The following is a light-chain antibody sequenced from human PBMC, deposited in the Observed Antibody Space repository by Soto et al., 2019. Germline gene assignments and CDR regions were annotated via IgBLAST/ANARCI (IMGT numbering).Light chain of an antibody. CDR3: CSYAGSFTFWV. CDR1: SSDVGGYNY. J-gene: IGLJ3*02. Sequence: QSVLTQPRSVSGSPGQSVTISCTGTSSDVGGYNYVSWYQQNPGKAPKLMIFDVNERPSGVPDRFSGSKSGNTASLTISGLQAEDEADYYCCSYAGSFTFWVFGGGTKLTVL. CDR2: DVN. V-gene: IGLV2-11*01.